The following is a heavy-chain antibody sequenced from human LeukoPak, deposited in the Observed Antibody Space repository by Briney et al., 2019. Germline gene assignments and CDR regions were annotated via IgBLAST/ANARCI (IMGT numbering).Heavy chain of an antibody. CDR1: GFTFSDHY. V-gene: IGHV3-30*03. J-gene: IGHJ3*02. CDR2: ISYDGSNK. CDR3: ARDGYYDFWSGHDAFDI. D-gene: IGHD3-3*01. Sequence: GGSLRLSCAASGFTFSDHYMDWVRQAPGKGLEWVAVISYDGSNKYYADSVKGRFTISRDNSKNTLYLQMNSLRAEDTAVYYCARDGYYDFWSGHDAFDIWGQGTMVTVSS.